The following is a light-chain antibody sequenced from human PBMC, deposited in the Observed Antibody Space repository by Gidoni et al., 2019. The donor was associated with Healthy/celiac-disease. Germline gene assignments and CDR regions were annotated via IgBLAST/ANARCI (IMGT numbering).Light chain of an antibody. Sequence: EIVLTQYPATLSLSPGERATLSCRARHSISSYLAWYQQKPGQAPRLLIYDASNRATGMPARFSGSGSGTDVTLTIISLEPEDFAVYYCQQRSNWAGLTFGEXTKVEIK. CDR3: QQRSNWAGLT. CDR2: DAS. J-gene: IGKJ4*01. CDR1: HSISSY. V-gene: IGKV3-11*01.